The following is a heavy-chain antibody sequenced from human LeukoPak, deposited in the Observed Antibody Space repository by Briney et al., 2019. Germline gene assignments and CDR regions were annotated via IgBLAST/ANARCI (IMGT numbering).Heavy chain of an antibody. CDR1: GGSLSGHY. J-gene: IGHJ3*01. CDR2: IYYTGPT. CDR3: ARTTKYSSSWYPIDAFDF. Sequence: SETLSLTCTVGGGSLSGHYWGWIRQPPGKGLELVGHIYYTGPTFYNPSLNSRVTITLDTSKNQFSLKVSSVTAADTAVYYCARTTKYSSSWYPIDAFDFWGQGTMVTVSS. V-gene: IGHV4-59*11. D-gene: IGHD6-13*01.